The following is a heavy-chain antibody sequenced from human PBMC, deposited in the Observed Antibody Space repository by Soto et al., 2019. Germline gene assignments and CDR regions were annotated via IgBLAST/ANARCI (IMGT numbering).Heavy chain of an antibody. V-gene: IGHV4-59*01. Sequence: PSETLSLTCTVSGGSISGYYWSWIRQPPGKGLEWIGYIYYSGSTNYNPSLKSRVTISVDTSKNQFSLKLSSVTAADTAVYYCARGQAVAAPDAFDIWGQGTMVTVSS. CDR2: IYYSGST. D-gene: IGHD6-19*01. CDR1: GGSISGYY. J-gene: IGHJ3*02. CDR3: ARGQAVAAPDAFDI.